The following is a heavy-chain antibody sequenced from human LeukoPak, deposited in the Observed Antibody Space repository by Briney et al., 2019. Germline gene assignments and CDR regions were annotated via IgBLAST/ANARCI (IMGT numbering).Heavy chain of an antibody. CDR1: GFNFNSYA. J-gene: IGHJ3*02. CDR2: ISGSGSHT. V-gene: IGHV3-23*01. Sequence: GGSLRLSCAASGFNFNSYAMSWVRQAPGKGLEWASSISGSGSHTYYADFVKGRFTISRDNFENTVYLQMNSLRAEDTAIYYCAKEGFGELSLDAFDIWGQGTMVTVSS. D-gene: IGHD3-10*01. CDR3: AKEGFGELSLDAFDI.